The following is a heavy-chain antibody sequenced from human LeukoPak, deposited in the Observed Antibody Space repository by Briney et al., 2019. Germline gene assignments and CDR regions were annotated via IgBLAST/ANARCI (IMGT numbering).Heavy chain of an antibody. D-gene: IGHD6-13*01. CDR1: GGSISSSSSY. J-gene: IGHJ4*02. V-gene: IGHV4-39*01. CDR3: ARHVTATGSADY. Sequence: PSETLSLTCSVSGGSISSSSSYWGWIRQPPGKGLEWIGRIYYSGNTYYNPSPKSRVTISEDPSKHQSPLNLSSVTAADTAVYYCARHVTATGSADYWGQGTLVTVSS. CDR2: IYYSGNT.